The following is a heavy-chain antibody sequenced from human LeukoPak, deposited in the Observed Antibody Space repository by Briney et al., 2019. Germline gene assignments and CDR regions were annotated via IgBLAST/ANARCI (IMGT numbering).Heavy chain of an antibody. CDR3: ARGLGSYYYYFDY. V-gene: IGHV4-59*02. CDR1: GGSVRNYY. Sequence: PSETLSLTCFVSGGSVRNYYWNWIRQPPGKGLEWIGYIYYSGSTNYHPSLESRVTISVDTSKNQFSLKLSTVTAAATAAYYCARGLGSYYYYFDYWGQGTLVTVSS. J-gene: IGHJ4*02. CDR2: IYYSGST. D-gene: IGHD1-26*01.